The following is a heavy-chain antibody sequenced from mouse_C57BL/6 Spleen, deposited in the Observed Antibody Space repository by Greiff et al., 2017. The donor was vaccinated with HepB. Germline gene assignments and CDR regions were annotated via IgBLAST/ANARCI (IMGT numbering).Heavy chain of an antibody. CDR2: IYPSDSET. D-gene: IGHD2-1*01. CDR1: GYTFTSYW. Sequence: QVQLQQPGAELVRPGSSVKLSCKASGYTFTSYWMDWVKQRPGQGLEWIGNIYPSDSETHYTQKFKDKATLTVDKSASTAYMQLSSLTSEDSAVYYCARWGYGNYGNYWGQGTTLTVSS. CDR3: ARWGYGNYGNY. V-gene: IGHV1-61*01. J-gene: IGHJ2*01.